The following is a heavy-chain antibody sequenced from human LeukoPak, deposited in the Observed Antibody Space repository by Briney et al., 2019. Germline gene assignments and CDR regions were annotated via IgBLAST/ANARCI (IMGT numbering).Heavy chain of an antibody. J-gene: IGHJ6*02. Sequence: GSLRLSCAASGFPSSSYGMHRVRPAPCTGLEWEAGISFAGSNKHSADSVKGRFTISRYNSKTPQYLQMHSLRAEDAAVYYCARDRNSWYSYYCYGMDVWGQGTTVTVSS. CDR3: ARDRNSWYSYYCYGMDV. D-gene: IGHD6-13*01. CDR2: ISFAGSNK. CDR1: GFPSSSYG. V-gene: IGHV3-30*03.